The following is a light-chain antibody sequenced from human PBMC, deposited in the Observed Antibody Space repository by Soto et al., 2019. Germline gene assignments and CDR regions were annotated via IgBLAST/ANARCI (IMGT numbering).Light chain of an antibody. CDR1: QSVSSSY. Sequence: EIVLTQSPGTLSLSPGERATLSCRASQSVSSSYLAWYQQKPGQAPRLLIYGASSRATGIPDRFSDSGSVTDFTLTISRLEPEDFAVYYFQQYGSSRTFGQGTKVEIK. CDR3: QQYGSSRT. J-gene: IGKJ1*01. V-gene: IGKV3-20*01. CDR2: GAS.